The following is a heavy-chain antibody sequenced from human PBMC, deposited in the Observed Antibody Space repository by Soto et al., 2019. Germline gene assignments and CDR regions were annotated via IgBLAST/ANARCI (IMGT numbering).Heavy chain of an antibody. J-gene: IGHJ3*02. Sequence: QVTLKESGPVLVKPTETLTLTCTVSGFSLSNARMGVSWIRQPPGKALEWLAHILSNDEKSYSTSLKSRLTISTDTSKSQVVLTMTNMDPVDTATYYCARTYYYDSSATNDAFEIWGQGTMVTVSS. V-gene: IGHV2-26*01. CDR1: GFSLSNARMG. CDR3: ARTYYYDSSATNDAFEI. D-gene: IGHD3-22*01. CDR2: ILSNDEK.